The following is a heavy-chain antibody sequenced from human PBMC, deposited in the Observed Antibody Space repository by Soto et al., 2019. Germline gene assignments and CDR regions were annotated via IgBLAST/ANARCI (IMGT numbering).Heavy chain of an antibody. CDR1: GFTFTSYA. CDR3: ARGRGLLDH. Sequence: PGGSLRLSXVASGFTFTSYAMSWVRQLPGKGLEWVSVMTNSGDAIYYADSVKGRFTISRDSSKNTLDLQMKSLRAEDTAVYFCARGRGLLDHWGQGTLVTVSS. J-gene: IGHJ4*02. D-gene: IGHD3-10*01. V-gene: IGHV3-23*01. CDR2: MTNSGDAI.